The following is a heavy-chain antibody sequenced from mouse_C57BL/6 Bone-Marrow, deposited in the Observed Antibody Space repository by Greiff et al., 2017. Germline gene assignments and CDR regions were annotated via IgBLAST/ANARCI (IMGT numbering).Heavy chain of an antibody. D-gene: IGHD1-1*01. Sequence: QVQLQQSGAELARPGASVKLSCKASGYTFTSYGISWVKQRTGQGLEWIGEIYPRSGNTYYNEKFKGKATLTADNSSSTAYMELRSLTSEDSAVSFCARRFITAVGVPFDYGGQGTTLTVSS. V-gene: IGHV1-81*01. J-gene: IGHJ2*01. CDR2: IYPRSGNT. CDR1: GYTFTSYG. CDR3: ARRFITAVGVPFDY.